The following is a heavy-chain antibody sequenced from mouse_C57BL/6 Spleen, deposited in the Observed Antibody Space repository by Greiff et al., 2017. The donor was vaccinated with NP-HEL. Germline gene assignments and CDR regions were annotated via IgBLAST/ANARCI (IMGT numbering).Heavy chain of an antibody. CDR1: GYAFTNYL. CDR2: INPGSGGT. J-gene: IGHJ4*01. V-gene: IGHV1-54*01. Sequence: VQLQQSGAELVRPGTSVKVSCKASGYAFTNYLIEWVKQRPGQGLEWIGVINPGSGGTNYNEKFKGKATLTADKSSSTAYMQLSSLTSEDSAVYFCARLSREAMDYWGQGTSVTVSS. CDR3: ARLSREAMDY.